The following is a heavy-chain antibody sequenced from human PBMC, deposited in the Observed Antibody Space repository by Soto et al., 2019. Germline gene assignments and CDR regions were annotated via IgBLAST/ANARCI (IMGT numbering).Heavy chain of an antibody. CDR3: ARDIQSVGPRANEAFDV. Sequence: VQSGAELKQPGASVNISCTASGFTFTDNLINWVRQAPGQGLEWMGWINPDTGNTRYSETFQGRVTISRHSSASIAYLELSGLKNEDTALYFCARDIQSVGPRANEAFDVWGQGTMITVSS. D-gene: IGHD5-18*01. CDR1: GFTFTDNL. CDR2: INPDTGNT. V-gene: IGHV1-3*01. J-gene: IGHJ3*01.